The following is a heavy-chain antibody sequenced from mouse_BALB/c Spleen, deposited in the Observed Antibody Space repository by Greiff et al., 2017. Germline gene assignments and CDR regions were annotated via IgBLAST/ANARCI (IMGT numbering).Heavy chain of an antibody. Sequence: VQGVESGPGLVAPSQSLSITCTVSGFSLTSYGVHWVRQPPGKGLEWLGVIWAGGSTNYNSALMSRLSISKDNSKSQVFLKMNSLQTDDTAMYYCARETSYAMDYWGQGTSVTVSS. J-gene: IGHJ4*01. CDR1: GFSLTSYG. CDR3: ARETSYAMDY. CDR2: IWAGGST. V-gene: IGHV2-9*02.